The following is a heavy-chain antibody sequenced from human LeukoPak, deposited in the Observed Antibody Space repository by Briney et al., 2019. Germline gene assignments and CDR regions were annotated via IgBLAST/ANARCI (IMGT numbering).Heavy chain of an antibody. CDR3: ATDPYNSGWYH. Sequence: ASVKVSCKASGYTFTSYDINWVRQATGQGLEWMGWMNPNSGNTGYAQKFQGRVTMTEDTSTDTAYMELSSLRSEDTAVYYCATDPYNSGWYHWGQGTLVTVSS. CDR1: GYTFTSYD. CDR2: MNPNSGNT. V-gene: IGHV1-8*01. D-gene: IGHD6-19*01. J-gene: IGHJ5*02.